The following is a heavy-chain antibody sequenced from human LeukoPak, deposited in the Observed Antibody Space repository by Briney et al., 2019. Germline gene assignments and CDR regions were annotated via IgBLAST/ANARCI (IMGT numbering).Heavy chain of an antibody. D-gene: IGHD1-26*01. J-gene: IGHJ3*02. V-gene: IGHV1-3*01. CDR2: INAGNGNT. CDR1: GYTFTSYA. CDR3: ARNSGSKDYLAFDI. Sequence: ASVKVSCKASGYTFTSYAMHWVRQAPGQRLEWMGWINAGNGNTKYSQKFQGRVTITRDTSASTAYMELSSLRSEDTAVYYCARNSGSKDYLAFDIWGQGTMVTVSS.